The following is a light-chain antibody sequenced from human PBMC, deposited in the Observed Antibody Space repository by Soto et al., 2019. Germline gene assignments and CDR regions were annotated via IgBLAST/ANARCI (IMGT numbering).Light chain of an antibody. CDR1: QSVSLH. Sequence: ELVLTQSPATVSVSPGERATLSCRASQSVSLHLAWYQQKPGQAPRLLIYGASTRATGIPARFSGSGCGTEIAVARSGLQSQDFCDYYCQQYIYWPAFGPG. CDR3: QQYIYWPA. V-gene: IGKV3D-15*01. CDR2: GAS. J-gene: IGKJ3*01.